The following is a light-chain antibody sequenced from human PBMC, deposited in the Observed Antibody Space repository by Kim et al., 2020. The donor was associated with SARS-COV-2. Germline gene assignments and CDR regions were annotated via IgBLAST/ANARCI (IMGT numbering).Light chain of an antibody. J-gene: IGKJ2*01. CDR1: QSISSS. V-gene: IGKV3-15*01. CDR2: GVS. CDR3: QQYSDWPPYT. Sequence: VSPAEPPTLTCRASQSISSSLAWYHQKPGQAPRLLIYGVSTRATGIPARFTGTGSGTQFTLIISSLQSEDLAVYYCQQYSDWPPYTFGQGTKLEI.